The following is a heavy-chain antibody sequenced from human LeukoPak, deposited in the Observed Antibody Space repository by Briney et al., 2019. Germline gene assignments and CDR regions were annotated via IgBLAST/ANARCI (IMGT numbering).Heavy chain of an antibody. CDR2: ISSSSSYI. D-gene: IGHD1-26*01. CDR3: ARELDSGSYSLDY. CDR1: GFTFSSYS. V-gene: IGHV3-21*01. J-gene: IGHJ4*02. Sequence: PGGSLRLSCAASGFTFSSYSMNWVRQAPGKGLEWVSSISSSSSYIYYADSVKGRFTISRDNAKNSLYLQMNSLRAEDTALYYCARELDSGSYSLDYWGQGTLVTVSS.